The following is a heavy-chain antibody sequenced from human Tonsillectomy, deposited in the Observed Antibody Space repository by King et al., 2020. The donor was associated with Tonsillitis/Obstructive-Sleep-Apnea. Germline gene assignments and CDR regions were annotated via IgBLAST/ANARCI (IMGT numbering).Heavy chain of an antibody. Sequence: TLQESGPTLVKPTQTLTLTCSFSEFSLSTSGVGVGWIRQPPGKALEWLALIYWDDDKYYRPSLKSRLSITKDASKNQVVLRMTNMDPVDTATYYCAHTEWQPPGYFDYWGQGTLVTVSS. CDR3: AHTEWQPPGYFDY. J-gene: IGHJ4*02. CDR2: IYWDDDK. D-gene: IGHD3-3*01. V-gene: IGHV2-5*02. CDR1: EFSLSTSGVG.